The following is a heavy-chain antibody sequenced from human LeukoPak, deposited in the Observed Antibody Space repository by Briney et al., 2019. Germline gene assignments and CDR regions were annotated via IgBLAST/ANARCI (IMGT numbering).Heavy chain of an antibody. CDR2: ISYDGSNK. CDR3: AKDLGYYDSSGN. J-gene: IGHJ4*02. Sequence: GGSLRLSCAASGFTFSSYGMHWVRQAPGKGLEWVAVISYDGSNKYYADSVKGRFTISRDNSENTLYLQMNSLRAEDTAVYYCAKDLGYYDSSGNWGQGTLVTVSS. D-gene: IGHD3-22*01. CDR1: GFTFSSYG. V-gene: IGHV3-30*18.